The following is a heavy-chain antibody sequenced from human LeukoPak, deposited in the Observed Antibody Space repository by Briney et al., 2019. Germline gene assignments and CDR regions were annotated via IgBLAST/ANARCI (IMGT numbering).Heavy chain of an antibody. CDR1: GFTFSNAW. Sequence: PGGSLRLSCAASGFTFSNAWMSWVRQAPGKGLEWVSAISGSGGSTYYADSVKGRFTISRDNSKNTLYLQMNSLRAEDTAVYYCAKTQPGLWFGTIYWGQGTLVTVSS. J-gene: IGHJ4*02. CDR3: AKTQPGLWFGTIY. D-gene: IGHD3-10*01. CDR2: ISGSGGST. V-gene: IGHV3-23*01.